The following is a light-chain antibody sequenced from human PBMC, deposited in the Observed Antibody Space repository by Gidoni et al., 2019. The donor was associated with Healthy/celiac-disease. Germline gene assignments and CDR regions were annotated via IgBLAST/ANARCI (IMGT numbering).Light chain of an antibody. CDR2: KAS. V-gene: IGKV1-5*03. CDR1: QSISSW. CDR3: QQYNSYSRT. Sequence: DIQMTQSPSTLSASVGDRVTITCRASQSISSWLAWYQQKPGTAPKLLIYKASSLESGGPSRFSGSGSGTEFTLTISSLQPDDFATYYCQQYNSYSRTFGQXTKVEIK. J-gene: IGKJ1*01.